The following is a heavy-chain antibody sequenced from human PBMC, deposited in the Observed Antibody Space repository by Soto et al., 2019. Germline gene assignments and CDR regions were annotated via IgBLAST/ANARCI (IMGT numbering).Heavy chain of an antibody. CDR1: GFTFSSYA. Sequence: PWGSLRLSCAASGFTFSSYAMHWVRQAPGKGLEWVAVISYDGSNKYYADSVKGRFTISRDNSKNTLYLQMNSLRAEDTAVYYCARANYYDSSPLDYWGQGTLGTVSS. V-gene: IGHV3-30-3*01. D-gene: IGHD3-22*01. CDR2: ISYDGSNK. CDR3: ARANYYDSSPLDY. J-gene: IGHJ4*02.